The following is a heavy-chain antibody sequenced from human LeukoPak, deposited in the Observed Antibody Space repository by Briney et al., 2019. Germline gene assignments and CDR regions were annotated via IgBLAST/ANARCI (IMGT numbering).Heavy chain of an antibody. J-gene: IGHJ5*02. V-gene: IGHV3-21*01. D-gene: IGHD1-20*01. CDR3: ARERGITASADWFDP. CDR2: IRSSSSYI. Sequence: GGSLRLSCAASGFTFSSYSMNWVRQAPGKGLEWVSSIRSSSSYIYYAESVKGRFTISRDNANNSMYLQMNSLRAEDTAAYYCARERGITASADWFDPWGRGTLVTVSS. CDR1: GFTFSSYS.